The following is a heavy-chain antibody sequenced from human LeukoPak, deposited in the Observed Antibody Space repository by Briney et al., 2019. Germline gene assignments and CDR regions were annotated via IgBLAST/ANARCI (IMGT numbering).Heavy chain of an antibody. CDR1: GGSISSYY. Sequence: SETLSLTCTVSGGSISSYYWSWIRQPAGKGLEWFGRIYTSGSTNYNPSLKSRVTMSVDTSKNQFSLKLSSVTAADTAVYYCAREGLAYCGGDCLDDAFDIWGQGTMVTVSS. CDR3: AREGLAYCGGDCLDDAFDI. D-gene: IGHD2-21*01. V-gene: IGHV4-4*07. J-gene: IGHJ3*02. CDR2: IYTSGST.